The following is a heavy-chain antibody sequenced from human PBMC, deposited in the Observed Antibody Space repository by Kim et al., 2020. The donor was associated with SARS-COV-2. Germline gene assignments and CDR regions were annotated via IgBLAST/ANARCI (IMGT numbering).Heavy chain of an antibody. CDR2: ISYDGSNK. CDR1: GFTFSSYA. Sequence: GGSLRLSCAASGFTFSSYAMHWVRQAPGKGLEWVAVISYDGSNKYYADSVKGRFTISRDNSKNTLYLQMNSLRAEDTAVYYCARRPLERPLDYWGQGTLVTVSS. J-gene: IGHJ4*02. V-gene: IGHV3-30*04. D-gene: IGHD1-1*01. CDR3: ARRPLERPLDY.